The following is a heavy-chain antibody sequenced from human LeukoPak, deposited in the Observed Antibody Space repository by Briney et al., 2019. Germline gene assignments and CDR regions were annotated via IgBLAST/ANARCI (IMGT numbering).Heavy chain of an antibody. CDR1: GYSISSGYY. CDR2: IYHSGST. J-gene: IGHJ4*02. Sequence: SETLSLTCTVSGYSISSGYYWGWIRQPPGKGLEGIGSIYHSGSTYYNPSLKSRVTISVDTSKNQFSLKLSSVTAADTAVYYCAREGGGGITMIVVYFDYWGQGTLVTVSS. CDR3: AREGGGGITMIVVYFDY. V-gene: IGHV4-38-2*02. D-gene: IGHD3-22*01.